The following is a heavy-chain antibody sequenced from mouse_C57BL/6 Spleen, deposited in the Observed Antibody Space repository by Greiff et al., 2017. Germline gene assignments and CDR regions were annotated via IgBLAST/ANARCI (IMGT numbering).Heavy chain of an antibody. Sequence: DVKLVESGGGLVKPGGSLKLSCAASGFTFSSYAMSWVRQTPEKRLEWVATISDGGSYTYYQDNVKGRSTIARDNAKNNLYLQMSHLKSEDTAMYDSAREQIYYGNYYYDMDYWGQGTSVTVSS. CDR1: GFTFSSYA. CDR2: ISDGGSYT. J-gene: IGHJ4*01. V-gene: IGHV5-4*03. CDR3: AREQIYYGNYYYDMDY. D-gene: IGHD2-1*01.